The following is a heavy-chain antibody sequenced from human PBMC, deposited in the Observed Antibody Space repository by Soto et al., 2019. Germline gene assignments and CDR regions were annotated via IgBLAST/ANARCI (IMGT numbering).Heavy chain of an antibody. J-gene: IGHJ4*02. V-gene: IGHV2-5*02. D-gene: IGHD3-9*01. CDR2: IDWDDDK. CDR1: GFSLSSSAVGVG. CDR3: VHWSTGIDGTIFFDY. Sequence: GSGPTLVNPTQTLTLTCTFSGFSLSSSAVGVGVGWIRQPPGKALEWLELIDWDDDKRYSPSLKSRLTITKDTSQNQVVLTMTNMDAVDTATYYCVHWSTGIDGTIFFDYWGRGTLVTVSS.